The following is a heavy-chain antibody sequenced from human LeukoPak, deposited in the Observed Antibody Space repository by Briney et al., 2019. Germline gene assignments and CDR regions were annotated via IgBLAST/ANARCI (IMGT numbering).Heavy chain of an antibody. D-gene: IGHD6-25*01. V-gene: IGHV1-69*05. J-gene: IGHJ5*02. Sequence: GASVKVSCKASGGTFSSYAISWVRQAPGQGLEWMGRIIPIFGTANYAQKFQGRVTITTDESTSTAYMELSSLRSEDTAVYYCARGRLSDNWFDPWGQGTLVTVSS. CDR1: GGTFSSYA. CDR3: ARGRLSDNWFDP. CDR2: IIPIFGTA.